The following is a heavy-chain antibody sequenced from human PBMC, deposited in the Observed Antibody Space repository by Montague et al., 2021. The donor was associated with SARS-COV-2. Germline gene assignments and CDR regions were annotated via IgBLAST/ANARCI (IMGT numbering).Heavy chain of an antibody. D-gene: IGHD5-12*01. CDR2: IYYSGST. J-gene: IGHJ2*01. CDR3: AGDRGRFWHFDL. CDR1: GRSISSYY. V-gene: IGHV4-59*01. Sequence: SETLSLTCTVSGRSISSYYWNWIRQSPGKGLEWIGYIYYSGSTKYNPSFKSRVTMLVDTSKRQMSLRLNSVTAADTAVYYCAGDRGRFWHFDLWGRGTLVPVSS.